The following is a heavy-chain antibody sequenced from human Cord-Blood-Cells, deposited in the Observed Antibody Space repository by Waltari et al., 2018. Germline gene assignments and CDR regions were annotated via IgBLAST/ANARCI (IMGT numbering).Heavy chain of an antibody. CDR2: ISGSGGST. J-gene: IGHJ4*02. D-gene: IGHD3-10*01. CDR3: ASHGSGSPVDY. Sequence: EVQLLESGGGLVQPGGSLRLSCAASGFPFSSYAMSWVRQAPGKGRGWVSAISGSGGSTYYADSVKGRFTISRDNAKNTLYLQMNSLRAEDTAVYYCASHGSGSPVDYWGQGTLVTVSS. V-gene: IGHV3-23*01. CDR1: GFPFSSYA.